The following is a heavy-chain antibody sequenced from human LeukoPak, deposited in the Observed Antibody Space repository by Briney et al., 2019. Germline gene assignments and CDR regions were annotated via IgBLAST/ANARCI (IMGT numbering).Heavy chain of an antibody. V-gene: IGHV3-13*01. J-gene: IGHJ4*02. CDR2: IGTAGDT. D-gene: IGHD2-2*01. CDR1: GFTFSSYD. CDR3: AKGPLRGTAAAIDY. Sequence: GGSLRLSCAASGFTFSSYDMHWVRQATGKGLEWVSAIGTAGDTYYPDSVKGRFTISRDISTDTLWLQMDSLRTEDTAVYYCAKGPLRGTAAAIDYWGQGTLVTVSS.